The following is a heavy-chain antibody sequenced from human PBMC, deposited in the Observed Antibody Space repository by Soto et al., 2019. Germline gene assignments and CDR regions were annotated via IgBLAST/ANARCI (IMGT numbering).Heavy chain of an antibody. CDR2: IYYSGST. J-gene: IGHJ6*02. CDR3: ARAEITMVRGVTSYYYYVMDV. Sequence: SETLSLTCTVSGGSISSGGYSWSWIRQHPGKGLEWIGYIYYSGSTDYNPSLKSRVTISVETSRNQFSLMLSSVTAADTAVYYCARAEITMVRGVTSYYYYVMDVWGQGTTVNVSS. CDR1: GGSISSGGYS. D-gene: IGHD3-10*01. V-gene: IGHV4-31*03.